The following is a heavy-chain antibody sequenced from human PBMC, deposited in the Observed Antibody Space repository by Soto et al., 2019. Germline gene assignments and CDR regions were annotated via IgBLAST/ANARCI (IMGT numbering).Heavy chain of an antibody. CDR2: IYYSGST. D-gene: IGHD2-8*01. V-gene: IGHV4-39*01. Sequence: SETLSLTCTVSGGSISSSSYYWGWIRQPPGTGLECIGIIYYSGSTYYYPSLKRRGIIPVDTFQNTFSLQLSSVTAADTAAYFWPRRRDGSQVSFDPWGQGPLITVSS. CDR3: PRRRDGSQVSFDP. CDR1: GGSISSSSYY. J-gene: IGHJ5*02.